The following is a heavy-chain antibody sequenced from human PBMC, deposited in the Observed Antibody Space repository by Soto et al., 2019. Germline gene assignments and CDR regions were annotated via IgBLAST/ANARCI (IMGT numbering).Heavy chain of an antibody. V-gene: IGHV2-26*01. D-gene: IGHD3-3*01. J-gene: IGHJ4*02. CDR1: GFSLSNARMG. CDR3: ARIRRITIFGVVNRGYYFDY. CDR2: IFSNDEK. Sequence: SGPTLVNPTETLTLTCTVSGFSLSNARMGVSWIRQPPGKALEWLAHIFSNDEKSYSTSLKSRLTISKDTSKSQVVLTMTNMDPVDTATYYCARIRRITIFGVVNRGYYFDYWGQGTLVTVSS.